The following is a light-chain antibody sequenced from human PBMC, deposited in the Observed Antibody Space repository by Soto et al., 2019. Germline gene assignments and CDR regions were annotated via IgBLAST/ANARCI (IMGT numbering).Light chain of an antibody. V-gene: IGLV2-14*01. J-gene: IGLJ2*01. CDR1: NSDVGGYNY. Sequence: QSALTQPASVSGSPGQSITISCTRTNSDVGGYNYVSWYQQHPGKAPKLMIYDVTNRPSGVSNRFSGSKSGNTASLTISGLQAEDEADYYCSSYTSTNTVLFGGGTKLTVL. CDR2: DVT. CDR3: SSYTSTNTVL.